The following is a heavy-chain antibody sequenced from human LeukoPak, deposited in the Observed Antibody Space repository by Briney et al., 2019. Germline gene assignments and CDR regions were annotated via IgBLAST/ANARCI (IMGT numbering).Heavy chain of an antibody. CDR1: AGSFSGYD. Sequence: PTETLSLTFSVYAGSFSGYDGSSGRQPPGKGLGWIGAINHSGRTNTNPSLKSRVYLSIDTSKNQFCMKLRSSTGARRDLSFRATGRNVVVPAAILGVGPWYYYYYMDVGGKGTTVTVSS. CDR2: INHSGRT. CDR3: ATGRNVVVPAAILGVGPWYYYYYMDV. J-gene: IGHJ6*03. D-gene: IGHD2-2*02. V-gene: IGHV4-34*01.